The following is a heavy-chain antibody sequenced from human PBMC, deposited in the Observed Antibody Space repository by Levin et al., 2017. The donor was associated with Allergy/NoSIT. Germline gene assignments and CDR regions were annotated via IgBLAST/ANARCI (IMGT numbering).Heavy chain of an antibody. Sequence: SETLSLTCAVYGGSFSGYYWSWIRQPPGKGLEWIGEINHSGSTNYNPSLKSRVTISVDTSKNQFSLKLSSVTAADTAVYYCATSVWWLRTGFDYWGQGTLVTVSS. CDR2: INHSGST. V-gene: IGHV4-34*01. CDR1: GGSFSGYY. D-gene: IGHD5-12*01. CDR3: ATSVWWLRTGFDY. J-gene: IGHJ4*02.